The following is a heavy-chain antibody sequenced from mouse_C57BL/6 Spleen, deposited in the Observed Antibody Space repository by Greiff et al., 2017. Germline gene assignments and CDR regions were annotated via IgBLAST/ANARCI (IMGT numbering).Heavy chain of an antibody. CDR3: ARPFSTTVVLDY. D-gene: IGHD1-1*01. V-gene: IGHV1-66*01. Sequence: QVQLQQSGPELVKPGASVKISCKASGYSFTSYYIHWVKQRPGQGLEWIGWIHPGCGNTKYNEKFKGKATLTADTSSSTAYMQLSSLTSGDSAVYYCARPFSTTVVLDYWGQGTTLTVSS. J-gene: IGHJ2*01. CDR1: GYSFTSYY. CDR2: IHPGCGNT.